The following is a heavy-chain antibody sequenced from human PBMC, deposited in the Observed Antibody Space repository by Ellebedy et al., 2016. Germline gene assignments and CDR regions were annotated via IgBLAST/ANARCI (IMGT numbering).Heavy chain of an antibody. D-gene: IGHD2-15*01. V-gene: IGHV3-7*03. CDR1: GFMFSSYW. CDR3: ASTRYCTGSSCYTWDY. CDR2: IKQDGSEK. Sequence: GESLKISCAASGFMFSSYWMSWVRQAPGKGLEWVANIKQDGSEKYYVDSVKGRFTISRDNAKNSLYLQMNSLRAEYTAVYYCASTRYCTGSSCYTWDYWGPGTLVTVSS. J-gene: IGHJ4*02.